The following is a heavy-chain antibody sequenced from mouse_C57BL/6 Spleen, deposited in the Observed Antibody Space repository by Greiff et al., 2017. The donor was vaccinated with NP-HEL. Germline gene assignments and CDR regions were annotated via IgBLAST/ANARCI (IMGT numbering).Heavy chain of an antibody. Sequence: QVQLHQSGPELVKPGASVKISCKASGYAFSSSWMNWVKQRPGKGLEWIGRIYPGDGDTNYNGKFKGKATLTADKSSSTAYMQLSSLTSEDSAVYFCARSPFDYWGQGTTLTVSS. CDR1: GYAFSSSW. CDR3: ARSPFDY. J-gene: IGHJ2*01. CDR2: IYPGDGDT. V-gene: IGHV1-82*01.